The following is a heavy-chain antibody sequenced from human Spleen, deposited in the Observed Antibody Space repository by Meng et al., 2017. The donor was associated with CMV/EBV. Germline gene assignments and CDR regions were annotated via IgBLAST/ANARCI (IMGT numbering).Heavy chain of an antibody. V-gene: IGHV4-34*01. Sequence: QVQLQQWGAGLLKPSETLSLTCAVYGGSFSGYYWSWIRQPPGKGLEWIGEINHSGSTNYNPSLKSRVTISVDTSKNQFSLKLSSVTAADTAVYYCAGGKRWLQKTFDYWGQGTLVTVS. J-gene: IGHJ4*02. CDR1: GGSFSGYY. CDR2: INHSGST. CDR3: AGGKRWLQKTFDY. D-gene: IGHD5-24*01.